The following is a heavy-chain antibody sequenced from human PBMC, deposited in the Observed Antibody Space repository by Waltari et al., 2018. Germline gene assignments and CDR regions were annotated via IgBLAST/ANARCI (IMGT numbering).Heavy chain of an antibody. CDR3: ASGPSTYRDY. J-gene: IGHJ4*02. D-gene: IGHD2-2*02. CDR1: GGSVSSRSYY. V-gene: IGHV4-39*01. CDR2: MYYSCST. Sequence: QLQLQESGPGLVKPSETLSLTCSVSGGSVSSRSYYWGWIRQPPGEGLEWIGSMYYSCSTYHNPSLKSRVTISVDTSKNQFSLKLGSVTAADTAVYYCASGPSTYRDYWGQGALVTVSS.